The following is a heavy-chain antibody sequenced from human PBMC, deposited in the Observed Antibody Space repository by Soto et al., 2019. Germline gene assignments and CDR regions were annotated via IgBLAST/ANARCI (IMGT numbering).Heavy chain of an antibody. CDR3: ARVDSSNWYNWFDP. V-gene: IGHV1-8*02. J-gene: IGHJ5*02. CDR1: GYTFTGYY. D-gene: IGHD6-13*01. Sequence: ASVKVSCKASGYTFTGYYMHWVRQAPGQGLEWMGWINPNSGNTGYAQKFQGRVTMTRNTSINTAYMELRSLRSEGTAVYFCARVDSSNWYNWFDPWGQGTLVTVSS. CDR2: INPNSGNT.